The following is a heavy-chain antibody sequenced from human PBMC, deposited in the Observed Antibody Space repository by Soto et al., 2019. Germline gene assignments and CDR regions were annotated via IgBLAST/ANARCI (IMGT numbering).Heavy chain of an antibody. J-gene: IGHJ4*02. D-gene: IGHD3-22*01. CDR1: GFTFSSYG. Sequence: GGSLRLSCAASGFTFSSYGMHWVRQAPGKGLEWVAVISYDGSNKYYADSVKGRFTISRDNSKNTLYLQMNSLRAEDTAVYYCVSFPRGYDSSGFDYWGQGTLVTVSS. CDR3: VSFPRGYDSSGFDY. CDR2: ISYDGSNK. V-gene: IGHV3-30*03.